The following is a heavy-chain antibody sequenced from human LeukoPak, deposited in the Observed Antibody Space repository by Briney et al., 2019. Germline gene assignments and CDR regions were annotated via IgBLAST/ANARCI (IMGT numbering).Heavy chain of an antibody. CDR3: ARDKSGAARVAFDI. V-gene: IGHV3-21*01. CDR1: GFTFSSYS. Sequence: GGSLRLSCAASGFTFSSYSMNWVRRAPGKGLEWVSSISSSSSYIYYADSVKGRFTISRDNAKNSLYLQMNSLRAEDTAVYYCARDKSGAARVAFDIWGQGTMVTVSS. D-gene: IGHD6-6*01. CDR2: ISSSSSYI. J-gene: IGHJ3*02.